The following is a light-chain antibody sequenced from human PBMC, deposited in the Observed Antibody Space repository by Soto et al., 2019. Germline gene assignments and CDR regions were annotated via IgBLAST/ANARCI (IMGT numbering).Light chain of an antibody. Sequence: EIVLTQSPGTLSLSPGERATLSCRASQSLGRNYLAWHQQKPGQAPRLLIYGASSRATGIPERFSGSGSGTDFTLTISRLEPEDLAVYYCQQYDFAPDTFGQGTKLEIK. CDR3: QQYDFAPDT. J-gene: IGKJ2*01. CDR1: QSLGRNY. V-gene: IGKV3-20*01. CDR2: GAS.